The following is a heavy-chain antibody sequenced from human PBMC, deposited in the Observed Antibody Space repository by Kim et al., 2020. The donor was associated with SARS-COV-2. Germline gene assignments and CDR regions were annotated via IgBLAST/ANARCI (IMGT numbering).Heavy chain of an antibody. D-gene: IGHD3-22*01. V-gene: IGHV5-51*01. J-gene: IGHJ6*02. CDR3: ARLKGRSPIVVVPDYYGMDV. CDR1: GYSFTSYW. Sequence: GESLKISCKGSGYSFTSYWIGWVRQMPGKGLEWMGIIYPGDSDTRYSPSFQGQVTISADKSISTAYLQWSSLKASDTAMYYCARLKGRSPIVVVPDYYGMDVWGQGTTVTVSS. CDR2: IYPGDSDT.